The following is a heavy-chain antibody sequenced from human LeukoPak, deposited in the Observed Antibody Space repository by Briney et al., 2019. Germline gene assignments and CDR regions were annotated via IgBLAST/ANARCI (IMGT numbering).Heavy chain of an antibody. D-gene: IGHD3-3*01. CDR3: ARGVLRFFYYMDV. Sequence: AGGSLRLSCAASGFTFSDYYMSWIRQAPGKGLEWVSCISSSGSTIYYADSVKGRFTISRDNAKNSLYLQMNSLRAEDTAVYYCARGVLRFFYYMDVWGKGTTVTVSS. J-gene: IGHJ6*03. CDR1: GFTFSDYY. CDR2: ISSSGSTI. V-gene: IGHV3-11*04.